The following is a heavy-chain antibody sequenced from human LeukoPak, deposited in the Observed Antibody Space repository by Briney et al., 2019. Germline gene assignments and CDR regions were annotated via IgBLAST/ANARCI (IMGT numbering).Heavy chain of an antibody. CDR3: ARIGGRYYDFWSGYSDY. CDR2: INHSGST. Sequence: PSETLSLTCAVYGGSFSGYFWSWIRQPPGKGLEWIGEINHSGSTNYNPSLKSRVTISVDTSKNQFSLKLSSVTAADTAVYYCARIGGRYYDFWSGYSDYWGQGTLVTVSS. V-gene: IGHV4-34*01. CDR1: GGSFSGYF. D-gene: IGHD3-3*01. J-gene: IGHJ4*02.